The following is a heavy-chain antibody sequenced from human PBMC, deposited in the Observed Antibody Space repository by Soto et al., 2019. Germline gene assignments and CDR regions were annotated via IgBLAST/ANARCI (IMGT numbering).Heavy chain of an antibody. V-gene: IGHV3-23*01. D-gene: IGHD3-10*01. J-gene: IGHJ4*02. CDR1: GFTFSSYA. CDR2: ISGSGGST. Sequence: GGSLRLSCAASGFTFSSYAMSWVRQAPGKGLEWVSAISGSGGSTYYADSVKGRFTISRDNSKNTLYLQMNSLRAEDTAVYYCAKDSPRMVRGVPTPFDYWGQGTLVTVSS. CDR3: AKDSPRMVRGVPTPFDY.